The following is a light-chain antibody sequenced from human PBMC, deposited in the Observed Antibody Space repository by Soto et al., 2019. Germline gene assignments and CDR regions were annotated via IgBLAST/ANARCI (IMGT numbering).Light chain of an antibody. V-gene: IGKV3-11*01. J-gene: IGKJ4*01. Sequence: EIGMTQSPATLSVSPGERATLSCRASQSVSSNLAWYQQKPGQAPRLLIYGASTRATGIPDRFSGSGSGTDFTLTISSLEPEDFAVYYCQQRSNWPLTFGGGTKVDIK. CDR3: QQRSNWPLT. CDR1: QSVSSN. CDR2: GAS.